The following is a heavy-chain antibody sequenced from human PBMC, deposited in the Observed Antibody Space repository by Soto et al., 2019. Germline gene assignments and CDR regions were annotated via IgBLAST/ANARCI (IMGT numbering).Heavy chain of an antibody. V-gene: IGHV3-49*03. J-gene: IGHJ4*02. CDR2: IRSKSFGGTT. Sequence: EVQLVESGGGLVQPGRSLRLSCSASGFTFGKYAMSWIRQAPGKGLEWVGYIRSKSFGGTTEYAASVKGRFTISRDDSKSIAYLQMDSLETEDTAVYYSTRRQYLDYWGQGILVTVSS. CDR3: TRRQYLDY. CDR1: GFTFGKYA.